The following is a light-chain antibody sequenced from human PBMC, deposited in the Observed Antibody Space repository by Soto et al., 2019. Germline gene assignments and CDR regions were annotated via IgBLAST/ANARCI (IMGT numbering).Light chain of an antibody. J-gene: IGKJ1*01. CDR1: QYISSW. V-gene: IGKV1-5*03. CDR3: QQYNSQWT. Sequence: DIQMTQSPSTLSASVGDRVTITCRASQYISSWLAWYQQKPGKAPKLLLYKASSFESGVPSRFSGSGSGTEFTLTISILQPDDFATYYCQQYNSQWTFGQGTKVEIK. CDR2: KAS.